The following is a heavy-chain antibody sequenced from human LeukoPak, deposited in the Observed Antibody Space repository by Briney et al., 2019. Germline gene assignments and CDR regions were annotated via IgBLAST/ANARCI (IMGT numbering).Heavy chain of an antibody. J-gene: IGHJ6*02. D-gene: IGHD2-15*01. CDR3: ARACSGGSCYPGGRASYYYYGMDV. CDR2: IIPILGIA. V-gene: IGHV1-69*04. Sequence: GASVKVSCKASGGTFSSYAISWVRQAPGQGLEWMGRIIPILGIANYAQKFQGRVTITADKSTSTAYMELSSLRSEDTAVYYCARACSGGSCYPGGRASYYYYGMDVWGQGTTVTVSS. CDR1: GGTFSSYA.